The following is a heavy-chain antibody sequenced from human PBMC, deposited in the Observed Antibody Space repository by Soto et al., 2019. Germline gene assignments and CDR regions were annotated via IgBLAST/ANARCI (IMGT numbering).Heavy chain of an antibody. CDR1: GGTFSSYA. D-gene: IGHD5-12*01. J-gene: IGHJ4*02. CDR2: IIPIFGTA. Sequence: SVKVSCKASGGTFSSYAISWVRQAPGQGLEWMGGIIPIFGTANYAQKFQGRVTITADESTSTAYMELSSLRSEDTAVYYCASAAMATIPFDYWGQGTLVTVSS. V-gene: IGHV1-69*13. CDR3: ASAAMATIPFDY.